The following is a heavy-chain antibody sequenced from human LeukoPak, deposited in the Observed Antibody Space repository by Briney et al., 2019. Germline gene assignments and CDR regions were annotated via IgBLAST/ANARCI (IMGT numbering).Heavy chain of an antibody. J-gene: IGHJ4*02. CDR3: ATPFYGSGKIFDY. V-gene: IGHV1-2*02. Sequence: ASVKVSCKASGYTFTSYDINWVRQATGQGLEWMGWINPNSGGTNYAQKFQGRDTMTRDTSISTAYMELSRLRSDDTAVYYCATPFYGSGKIFDYWGQGTLVTVSS. D-gene: IGHD3-10*01. CDR2: INPNSGGT. CDR1: GYTFTSYD.